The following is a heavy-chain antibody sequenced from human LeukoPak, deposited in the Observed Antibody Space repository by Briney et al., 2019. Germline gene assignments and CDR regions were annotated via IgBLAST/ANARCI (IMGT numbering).Heavy chain of an antibody. Sequence: ASVKVSCKASGYSFTSYAIHWVRQAPGQRLEWMGWINGGSGNTKYSQKLQGRVTITRDTSTSTAYMELRSLRSDDTAVYYCARHLTPTAMVTGAFDYWGQGTLVTVSS. J-gene: IGHJ4*02. CDR1: GYSFTSYA. CDR2: INGGSGNT. D-gene: IGHD5-18*01. CDR3: ARHLTPTAMVTGAFDY. V-gene: IGHV1-3*01.